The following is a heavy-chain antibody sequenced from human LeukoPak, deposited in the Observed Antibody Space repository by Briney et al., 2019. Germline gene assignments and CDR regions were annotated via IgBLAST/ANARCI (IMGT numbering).Heavy chain of an antibody. CDR3: ARGIMTTVPTFDY. Sequence: SETLSLTCTVSGGSVNGYYWSWMRQPPGKGLEWIGYVYYSASTNYNPSLKSRVTISVDTSKKQFSLRLSSVTAAETAVYYCARGIMTTVPTFDYWGQGTQVTVSS. J-gene: IGHJ4*02. V-gene: IGHV4-59*02. CDR2: VYYSAST. CDR1: GGSVNGYY. D-gene: IGHD4-17*01.